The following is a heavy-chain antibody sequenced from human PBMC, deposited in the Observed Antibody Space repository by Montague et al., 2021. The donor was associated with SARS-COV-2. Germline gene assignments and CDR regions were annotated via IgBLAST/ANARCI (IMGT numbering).Heavy chain of an antibody. J-gene: IGHJ2*01. CDR3: ARSPEPLLILIITWLNWYFDL. D-gene: IGHD3-9*01. Sequence: SETLSLTCTVSGGSISSGSYYWSWIRQPPGKGLEWIGYIYYSGSTYYNPSLKSRVTISVDTSKNQFSLKLSSVTAADTAVYCCARSPEPLLILIITWLNWYFDLWGRGTLVTVSS. V-gene: IGHV4-39*07. CDR1: GGSISSGSYY. CDR2: IYYSGST.